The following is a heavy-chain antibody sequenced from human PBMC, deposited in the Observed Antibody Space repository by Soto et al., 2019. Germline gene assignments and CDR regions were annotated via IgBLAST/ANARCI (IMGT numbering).Heavy chain of an antibody. V-gene: IGHV4-34*01. CDR1: GKSLSGYY. CDR2: INHSGNT. J-gene: IGHJ4*02. CDR3: ARHHVRGRTIAGVDEF. Sequence: PSETLSLTCAVYGKSLSGYYWSWIRQPPGKALEWIGEINHSGNTNYNPSLKSRVTISVDTSKNQLFLNLSSVTAADTAMYYCARHHVRGRTIAGVDEFWGQGTLFTVSS. D-gene: IGHD1-26*01.